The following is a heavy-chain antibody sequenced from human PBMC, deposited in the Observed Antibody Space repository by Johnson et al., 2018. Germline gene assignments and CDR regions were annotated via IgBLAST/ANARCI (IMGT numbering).Heavy chain of an antibody. D-gene: IGHD1-1*01. CDR1: GFNFGEYV. J-gene: IGHJ4*02. V-gene: IGHV3-49*03. CDR3: SRVDSRCWKGDY. Sequence: EVQLVETGGGLVQPGRSLRLSCTASGFNFGEYVMSWFRQAPGKGLEWVGFIRSDGYGGTTEHAASVNGRFTISRDDSNVITYLQMNSLKTEDTAIYFCSRVDSRCWKGDYWGRGTLVTVSS. CDR2: IRSDGYGGTT.